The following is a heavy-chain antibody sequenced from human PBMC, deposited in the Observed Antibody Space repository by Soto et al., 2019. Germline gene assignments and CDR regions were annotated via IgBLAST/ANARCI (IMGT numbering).Heavy chain of an antibody. V-gene: IGHV3-33*01. CDR3: ARNLRSGSYRPPDY. CDR1: GFTFNNYG. Sequence: GGSLRLSCAASGFTFNNYGMHWVRQAPGKGLEWVAVIWPDGSTNYYADSVKGRFTISRDNSKNTLYLQMNSLRAEDTALYYCARNLRSGSYRPPDYWGQGTLVTVSS. J-gene: IGHJ4*02. CDR2: IWPDGSTN. D-gene: IGHD1-26*01.